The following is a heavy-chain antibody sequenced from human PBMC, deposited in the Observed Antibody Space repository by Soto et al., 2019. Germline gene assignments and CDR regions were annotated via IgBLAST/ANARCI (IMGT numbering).Heavy chain of an antibody. J-gene: IGHJ4*02. D-gene: IGHD2-15*01. Sequence: EVQLLESGGSLVQPGGSLRLSCAASGFTFSSDAMSWVRQAPRKGLEWVSVIGGSGGYTYYADSVKGRFTISRDNSKNTLYLQMNSLRAEDTAVYYCAKWTVVVVAATRGGYFDYWGQGTLVTVSS. V-gene: IGHV3-23*01. CDR1: GFTFSSDA. CDR2: IGGSGGYT. CDR3: AKWTVVVVAATRGGYFDY.